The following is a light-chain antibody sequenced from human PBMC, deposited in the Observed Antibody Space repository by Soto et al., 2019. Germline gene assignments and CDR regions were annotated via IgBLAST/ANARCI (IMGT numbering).Light chain of an antibody. J-gene: IGKJ2*01. Sequence: ESVLTQSPATLSLSPGERATLSCRASQSVSSYLAWYQQKPGQAPRLLIYDASNRATGIPARFSGSGSGTDFTLTISSLEPEDFAVYYCQQRINWPTFGQGTKLEIK. CDR2: DAS. CDR3: QQRINWPT. V-gene: IGKV3-11*01. CDR1: QSVSSY.